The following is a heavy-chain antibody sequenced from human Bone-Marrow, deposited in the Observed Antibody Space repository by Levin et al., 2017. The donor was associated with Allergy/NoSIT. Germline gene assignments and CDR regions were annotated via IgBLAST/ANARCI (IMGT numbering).Heavy chain of an antibody. V-gene: IGHV3-23*01. CDR2: ISGSGGNT. D-gene: IGHD5-12*01. Sequence: GESLKISCAASGFTFSTYATHWLRQAPEKGLEWVSAISGSGGNTYYADSVKGRFTISRDNSENTLYLLMNSLRAEDTAVYYCAKGAINTGYTVWGQGTLVTVSS. CDR1: GFTFSTYA. J-gene: IGHJ4*02. CDR3: AKGAINTGYTV.